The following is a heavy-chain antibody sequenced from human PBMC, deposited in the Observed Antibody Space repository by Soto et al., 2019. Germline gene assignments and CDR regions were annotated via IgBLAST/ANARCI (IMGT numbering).Heavy chain of an antibody. V-gene: IGHV3-23*01. J-gene: IGHJ6*02. Sequence: GGSLRLSCAASGFTFSSYAMSWVRQAPGKGLEWVSAISGSGGSTYYADSVKGRFTISRDNSKNTLYLQVNSLRAEDTAVYYCAKPIRRDYYYYGMDVWGQGTTVTVSS. CDR1: GFTFSSYA. CDR2: ISGSGGST. CDR3: AKPIRRDYYYYGMDV.